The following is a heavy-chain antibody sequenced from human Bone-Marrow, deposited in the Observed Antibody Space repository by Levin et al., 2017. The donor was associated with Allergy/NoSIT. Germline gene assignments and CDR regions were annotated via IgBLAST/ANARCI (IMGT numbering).Heavy chain of an antibody. CDR1: GFSFSNFN. Sequence: GGSLRLSCTASGFSFSNFNMNWVRQAPGKGLKWVSAISSGATYTYYRDSLKGRFTISRDNDKNSVFLQMNSLRAEDTAVYYCAREKWFGESGFDYWGQGILVTVSS. J-gene: IGHJ4*02. CDR3: AREKWFGESGFDY. D-gene: IGHD3-10*01. CDR2: ISSGATYT. V-gene: IGHV3-21*06.